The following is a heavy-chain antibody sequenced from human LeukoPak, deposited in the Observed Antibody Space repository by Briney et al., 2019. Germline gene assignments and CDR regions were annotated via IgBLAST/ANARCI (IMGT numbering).Heavy chain of an antibody. Sequence: GGSLRLSCAASGFTFSSYSMSWVRQAPGKGLEWVSVIYSGGSTYYADSVKGRFTISRDNSKNTLYLQMNSLRAEDTAVYYCARDEIRRTSSWGQGTLVTVSS. CDR3: ARDEIRRTSS. CDR1: GFTFSSYS. D-gene: IGHD1/OR15-1a*01. J-gene: IGHJ4*02. CDR2: IYSGGST. V-gene: IGHV3-53*01.